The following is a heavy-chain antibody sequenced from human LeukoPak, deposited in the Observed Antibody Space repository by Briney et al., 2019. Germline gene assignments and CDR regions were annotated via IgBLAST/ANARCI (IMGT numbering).Heavy chain of an antibody. D-gene: IGHD3-3*01. CDR3: ARVLGESTYDSFWSGYYPCFDY. V-gene: IGHV1-8*02. J-gene: IGHJ4*02. CDR1: GYTFTSYD. CDR2: MNPNSGNA. Sequence: ASVKVSCKASGYTFTSYDINWVRQATGQGLEWMGWMNPNSGNANYAKRFQGRVTMTTDTSTTTAYMELRSLRSDDTAMYYCARVLGESTYDSFWSGYYPCFDYWGQGTLVTVSS.